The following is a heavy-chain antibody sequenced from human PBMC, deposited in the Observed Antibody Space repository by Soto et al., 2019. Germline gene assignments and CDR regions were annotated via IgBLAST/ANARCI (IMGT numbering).Heavy chain of an antibody. J-gene: IGHJ5*02. CDR1: RDTLTSYY. CDR2: INPHGGST. V-gene: IGHV1-46*01. D-gene: IGHD1-26*01. CDR3: ARSSGGNFGIIIEGTNWFAP. Sequence: ASVKVFCKAPRDTLTSYYINWVRRAPGQGLEWMGVINPHGGSTAYAQKFKGRVTLTRDTSASTVYMEVSSMTSENTAMYYCARSSGGNFGIIIEGTNWFAPWGQGTLVTVSS.